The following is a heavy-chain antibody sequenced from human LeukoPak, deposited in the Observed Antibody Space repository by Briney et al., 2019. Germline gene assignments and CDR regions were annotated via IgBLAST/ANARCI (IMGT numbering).Heavy chain of an antibody. Sequence: ASVKVSCKASGYTFTSYGISWVRQAPGQGLEWMGWISTYNGDTNYAQKLQGRVTMTTDTSTNTAYMELRSLRSDDTAVYYCASRAVGYGDYNRAYWYFDLWGRGTLVTVSS. J-gene: IGHJ2*01. D-gene: IGHD4-17*01. CDR1: GYTFTSYG. V-gene: IGHV1-18*01. CDR3: ASRAVGYGDYNRAYWYFDL. CDR2: ISTYNGDT.